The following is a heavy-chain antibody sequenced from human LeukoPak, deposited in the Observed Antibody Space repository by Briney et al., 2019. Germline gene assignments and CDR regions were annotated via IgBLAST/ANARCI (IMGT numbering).Heavy chain of an antibody. Sequence: GASVKVSCKASGYTFTAYHIHWVRQAPGQGLEWMGMVNPSGGSTSYAQKLEGRVTMTRDRSTSTVYTELSSLRSEDTAVYFCARSVVGVHAGYFDYWGQGTLVTVSS. J-gene: IGHJ4*02. CDR3: ARSVVGVHAGYFDY. V-gene: IGHV1-46*04. CDR1: GYTFTAYH. CDR2: VNPSGGST. D-gene: IGHD1-1*01.